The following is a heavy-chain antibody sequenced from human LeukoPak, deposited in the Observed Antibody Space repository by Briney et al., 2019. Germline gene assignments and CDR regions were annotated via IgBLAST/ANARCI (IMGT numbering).Heavy chain of an antibody. CDR1: GGSISSHY. Sequence: SETLSLTCTVSGGSISSHYWSWIRQPPGKGLEWIGYIYYSGSTNYNPSLKSRVTISVGTSKNQFSLKLSSVTAADTAVYYCARMMGYDSSGYYSRHFDYWGQGTLVTVSS. D-gene: IGHD3-22*01. CDR3: ARMMGYDSSGYYSRHFDY. CDR2: IYYSGST. J-gene: IGHJ4*02. V-gene: IGHV4-59*11.